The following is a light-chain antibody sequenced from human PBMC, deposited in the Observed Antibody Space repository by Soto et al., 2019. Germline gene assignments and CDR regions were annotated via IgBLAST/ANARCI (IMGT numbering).Light chain of an antibody. Sequence: QSVLTQPASVSGSPGQSITISCTGTSSDVGSYNPVSWYQQHPGKAPKLMIYEVSKRPSGVSNRFSGSKSGNTASLTISELQAEDEADYYCCSYAGSSLVFGTGTKVTVL. CDR2: EVS. CDR1: SSDVGSYNP. CDR3: CSYAGSSLV. J-gene: IGLJ1*01. V-gene: IGLV2-23*02.